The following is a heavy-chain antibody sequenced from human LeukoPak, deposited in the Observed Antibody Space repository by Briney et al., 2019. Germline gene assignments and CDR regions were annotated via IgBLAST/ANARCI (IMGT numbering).Heavy chain of an antibody. Sequence: ASVKVSCKASGYTFTGYYMHWVRQAPGQGLEWMGWINPNIGGTNYAQKFQGRVTMTRDTSISTAYMELSRLRSDDTAVYYCARDETTVGYIVIAVAGTFDYWGQGTLVTVSS. J-gene: IGHJ4*02. CDR3: ARDETTVGYIVIAVAGTFDY. D-gene: IGHD6-19*01. CDR1: GYTFTGYY. V-gene: IGHV1-2*02. CDR2: INPNIGGT.